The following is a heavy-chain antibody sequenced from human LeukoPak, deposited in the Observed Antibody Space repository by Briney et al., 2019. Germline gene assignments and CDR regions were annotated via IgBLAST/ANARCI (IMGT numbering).Heavy chain of an antibody. CDR1: GFTFSSYS. V-gene: IGHV3-48*02. CDR2: ISSSSSTI. CDR3: ARTKYCSGGSCYSGSDY. D-gene: IGHD2-15*01. J-gene: IGHJ4*02. Sequence: GGSLRLSCAASGFTFSSYSMNWVRQAPGKGLEWVSYISSSSSTIYYADSVKGRFTISRDNAKNSLYLQMNSLRDEDTAVYYCARTKYCSGGSCYSGSDYWGQGTLVTVSP.